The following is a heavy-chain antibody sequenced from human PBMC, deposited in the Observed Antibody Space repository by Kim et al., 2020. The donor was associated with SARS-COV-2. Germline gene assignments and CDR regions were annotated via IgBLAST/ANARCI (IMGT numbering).Heavy chain of an antibody. CDR2: T. CDR3: AKTYGDLPFDY. V-gene: IGHV3-74*01. D-gene: IGHD4-17*01. J-gene: IGHJ4*02. Sequence: TSCGDSVKGRLTISRDNAKNKLYLQKNSLGAEDTALYCCAKTYGDLPFDYWGQGTRVSVSS.